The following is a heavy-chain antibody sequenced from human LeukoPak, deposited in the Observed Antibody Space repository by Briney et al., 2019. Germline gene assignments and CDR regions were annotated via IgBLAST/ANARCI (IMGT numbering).Heavy chain of an antibody. CDR3: ARRGSLDI. V-gene: IGHV3-7*01. CDR2: IKDDGSAK. D-gene: IGHD3-10*01. J-gene: IGHJ4*02. Sequence: GGSLRLSCVVSGFSFSNFRMSWVRQVPGKGLECVANIKDDGSAKYYVDSVRGRFTVSRDNARNSLYLQMNNLRVEDTAVYYCARRGSLDIWGQGTLVTVSS. CDR1: GFSFSNFR.